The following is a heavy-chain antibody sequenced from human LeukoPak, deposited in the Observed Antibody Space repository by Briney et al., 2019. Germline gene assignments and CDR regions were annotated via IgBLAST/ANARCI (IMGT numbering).Heavy chain of an antibody. CDR3: FTFGGLIRGAFDI. CDR1: GYTFTGYY. J-gene: IGHJ3*02. CDR2: INPNSGGT. V-gene: IGHV1-2*06. Sequence: ASLKVSCKASGYTFTGYYMHWVRQPPGQGLEWMGRINPNSGGTNYAQKFQGRVNMTRDTSISTAYMELSRLRSDDTAVYYCFTFGGLIRGAFDIWGQGTMVTVSS. D-gene: IGHD3-16*02.